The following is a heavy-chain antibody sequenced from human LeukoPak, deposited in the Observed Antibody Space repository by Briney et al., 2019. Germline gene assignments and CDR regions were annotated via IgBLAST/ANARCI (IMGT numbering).Heavy chain of an antibody. CDR2: IRYDGSNK. V-gene: IGHV3-30*02. CDR1: GFTFSNYG. D-gene: IGHD6-19*01. Sequence: GGSVRLSCAASGFTFSNYGMHWVRQAPGKGLEWVAFIRYDGSNKYYADSVKGRFTISRDNSKTTLYLQMNSLRAEDTAVYYCAKGYSSGWYYSDPWGQGTLVTVSS. CDR3: AKGYSSGWYYSDP. J-gene: IGHJ5*02.